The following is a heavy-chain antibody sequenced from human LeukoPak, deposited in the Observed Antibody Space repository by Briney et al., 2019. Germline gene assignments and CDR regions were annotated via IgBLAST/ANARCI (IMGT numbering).Heavy chain of an antibody. V-gene: IGHV4-34*01. CDR2: INHSGST. J-gene: IGHJ4*02. Sequence: SETLSLTCAVYGGSFSGYYWSWIRQPPGKGLEWVGEINHSGSTNYNPSLKSRVTISLDTSKNQFSLKLSSVTAADTAVYYCARGGRARLDYWGQGTLVTVSS. CDR3: ARGGRARLDY. CDR1: GGSFSGYY. D-gene: IGHD1-26*01.